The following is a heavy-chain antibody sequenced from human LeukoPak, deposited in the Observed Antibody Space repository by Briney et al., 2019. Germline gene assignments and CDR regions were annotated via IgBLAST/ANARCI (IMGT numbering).Heavy chain of an antibody. V-gene: IGHV4-39*02. D-gene: IGHD3-22*01. CDR3: AREDDTSGCDAFDV. J-gene: IGHJ3*01. CDR2: IYYSGST. CDR1: GGSISSSGYY. Sequence: SETLSLTCTVSGGSISSSGYYWSWMRQPPGKGLEWIGSIYYSGSTYYNPSLKSRLTISVDTSKNQFSLKLSSVTAADTSVYYCAREDDTSGCDAFDVWGQGTMVTVSS.